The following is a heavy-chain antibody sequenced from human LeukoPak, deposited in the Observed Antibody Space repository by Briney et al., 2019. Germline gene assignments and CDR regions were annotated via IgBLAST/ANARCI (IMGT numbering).Heavy chain of an antibody. J-gene: IGHJ4*02. CDR1: GYTFTSYG. CDR3: ASGRTDIVVVPATLRNYYFDY. Sequence: ASVKVSCKASGYTFTSYGISWVRQAPGQGLEWMGGIMPISGTANYAQKFQGRVTITADKPTNTAYMELSSLRSEDTAVYYCASGRTDIVVVPATLRNYYFDYWGQGTLVTVSS. V-gene: IGHV1-69*06. D-gene: IGHD2-2*01. CDR2: IMPISGTA.